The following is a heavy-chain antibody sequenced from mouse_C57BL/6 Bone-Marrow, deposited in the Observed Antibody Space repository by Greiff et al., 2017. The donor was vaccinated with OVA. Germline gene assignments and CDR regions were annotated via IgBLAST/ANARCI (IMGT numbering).Heavy chain of an antibody. CDR2: IRNKANNHAT. J-gene: IGHJ2*01. CDR1: GFTFSDAW. Sequence: DVHLVESGGGLVQPGGSMKLSCAASGFTFSDAWMDWVRQSPEKGLEWVAEIRNKANNHATYYAESVKGRFTISRDDSKSSVYLQMNSLRAEDTGIYYCTTPSVRDYFDYWGQGTTLTVSS. CDR3: TTPSVRDYFDY. V-gene: IGHV6-6*01. D-gene: IGHD6-1*01.